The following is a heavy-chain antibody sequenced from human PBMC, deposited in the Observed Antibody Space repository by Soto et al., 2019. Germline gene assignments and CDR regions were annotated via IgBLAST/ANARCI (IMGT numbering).Heavy chain of an antibody. CDR1: GGSFSGYY. CDR2: INHSRST. J-gene: IGHJ4*02. Sequence: QVQLQQWGAGLLKPSETLSLTCAVYGGSFSGYYWSWIRQPPGKGLEWIGEINHSRSTNYNPSLKSRVPISVDTSKNQFSLKLSSVTAADTAVYYCARGIYCGNSAFVDYWGQGTLITVSS. CDR3: ARGIYCGNSAFVDY. V-gene: IGHV4-34*01. D-gene: IGHD2-21*01.